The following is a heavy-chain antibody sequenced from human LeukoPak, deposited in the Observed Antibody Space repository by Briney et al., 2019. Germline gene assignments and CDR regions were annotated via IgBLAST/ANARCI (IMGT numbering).Heavy chain of an antibody. CDR3: ASRSGWAIDY. CDR2: ISSSGGTT. V-gene: IGHV3-48*03. Sequence: GGSLRLSCAASGVNFSTCEMNWVRQAPGKGLEWVSYISSSGGTTYYVESVKGRFTISRDNAKNSLYLQMNSLRAEDTAVYYCASRSGWAIDYWGQGTLVTVSS. CDR1: GVNFSTCE. J-gene: IGHJ4*02. D-gene: IGHD6-19*01.